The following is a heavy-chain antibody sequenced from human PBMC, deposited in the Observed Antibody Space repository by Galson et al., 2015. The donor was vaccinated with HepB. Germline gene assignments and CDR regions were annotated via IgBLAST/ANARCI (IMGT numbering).Heavy chain of an antibody. D-gene: IGHD6-6*01. J-gene: IGHJ6*03. CDR2: IYPGDSDT. CDR3: ARTGFSYSSSSGYYYYYMDV. V-gene: IGHV5-51*01. CDR1: GYSFTSYW. Sequence: QSGAEVKKPGESLKISCKGSGYSFTSYWIGWVRQMPGKGLEWMGIIYPGDSDTRYSPSFQGQVTISADKSISTAYLQWSSLKASDTAMYYCARTGFSYSSSSGYYYYYMDVWGKGTTVTVSS.